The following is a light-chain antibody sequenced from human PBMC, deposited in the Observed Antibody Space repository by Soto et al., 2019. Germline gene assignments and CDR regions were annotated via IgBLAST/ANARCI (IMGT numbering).Light chain of an antibody. CDR1: QSVSSN. Sequence: EIVMTQSPATLSVSPGERATLSCRASQSVSSNLAWYQQKPGQAPRLLLYGASTRATGIPGRFSGSGSGTEFTLTITSLHSEDFAVYYCQQHNYWPSFGQGTKLEIK. CDR3: QQHNYWPS. CDR2: GAS. V-gene: IGKV3-15*01. J-gene: IGKJ2*01.